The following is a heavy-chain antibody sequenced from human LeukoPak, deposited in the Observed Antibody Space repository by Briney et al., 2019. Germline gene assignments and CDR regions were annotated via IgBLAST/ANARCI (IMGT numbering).Heavy chain of an antibody. CDR3: ARADSYSSGWYGGLDY. V-gene: IGHV4-59*01. J-gene: IGHJ4*02. CDR1: GGSTSSYY. D-gene: IGHD6-19*01. CDR2: IYYSGST. Sequence: SETLSLTCTVSGGSTSSYYWSWIRQPPGKGLEWIGYIYYSGSTNYNPSLKSRVTISVDTSKNQFSLKLSSVTAADTAVYYCARADSYSSGWYGGLDYWGQGTLVTVSS.